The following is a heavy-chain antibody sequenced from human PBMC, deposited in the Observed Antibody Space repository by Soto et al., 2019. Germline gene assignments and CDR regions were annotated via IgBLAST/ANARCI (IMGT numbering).Heavy chain of an antibody. Sequence: PGGSLRLSCAASGFTFINAWINWVRQAPLKVLELFGLIKMKTDGGTTDYAAPVKGIFAISIDYSENTLYLQMNSLKTGDTDVYYCNTDPVTMIVVVPSSGWGQGT. V-gene: IGHV3-15*07. CDR3: NTDPVTMIVVVPSSG. CDR1: GFTFINAW. CDR2: IKMKTDGGTT. D-gene: IGHD3-22*01. J-gene: IGHJ4*02.